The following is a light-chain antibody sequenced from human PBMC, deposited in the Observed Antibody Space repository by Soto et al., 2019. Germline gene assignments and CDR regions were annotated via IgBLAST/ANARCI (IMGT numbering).Light chain of an antibody. V-gene: IGKV3-15*01. CDR2: GTS. CDR3: QQYSNWPPFT. J-gene: IGKJ5*01. CDR1: QSVSSK. Sequence: EIVMAQSPGTLSVSPGERATLSCRASQSVSSKLAWYQQKPGQSPRLLIYGTSIRATGIPARFSGSGSGTEFTLTISNLQSEEFGVYYCQQYSNWPPFTFGQGTRLEVK.